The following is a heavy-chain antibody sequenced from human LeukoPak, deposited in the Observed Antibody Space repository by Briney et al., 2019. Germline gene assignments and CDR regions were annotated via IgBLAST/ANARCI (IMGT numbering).Heavy chain of an antibody. CDR3: ARSTLGGPYYFDY. V-gene: IGHV3-33*01. D-gene: IGHD3-16*01. CDR2: IWYDGSNK. Sequence: GGSLRLSCAASGFTFSSYGMHWVRQAPGKGLEWVAVIWYDGSNKYYADSVKGRFTISRDNSKNTLYLQMNSLRAEDTAVCYCARSTLGGPYYFDYWGQGTLVTVSS. J-gene: IGHJ4*02. CDR1: GFTFSSYG.